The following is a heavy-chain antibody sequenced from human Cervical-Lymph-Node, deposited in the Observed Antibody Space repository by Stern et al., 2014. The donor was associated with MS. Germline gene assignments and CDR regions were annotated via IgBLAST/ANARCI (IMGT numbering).Heavy chain of an antibody. D-gene: IGHD3-9*01. CDR3: ARGDRDWSSDY. J-gene: IGHJ4*02. Sequence: QVQLVQSGAQVKKPGASVKVSCKASGYTFTSYGITWVRQAPGQGLEWVGWTSFSNGAAHYAQNVQGRVTMTTHASTSKASMKVRSLRSDDAAVYYCARGDRDWSSDYWGQGTLVTVSS. V-gene: IGHV1-18*01. CDR1: GYTFTSYG. CDR2: TSFSNGAA.